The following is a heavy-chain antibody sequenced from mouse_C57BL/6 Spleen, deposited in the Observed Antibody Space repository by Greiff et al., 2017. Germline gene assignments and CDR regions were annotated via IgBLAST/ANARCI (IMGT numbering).Heavy chain of an antibody. D-gene: IGHD1-1*01. CDR2: IDPETGGT. V-gene: IGHV1-15*01. J-gene: IGHJ2*01. CDR1: GYTFTDYE. Sequence: QVQLKESGAELVRPGASVTLSCKASGYTFTDYEMHWVKQTPVHGLEWIGAIDPETGGTAYNQKFKGKAILTADKSSSTAYMELRSLTSEDSAVYYCTYGSRRLGYFDYWGQGTTLTVSS. CDR3: TYGSRRLGYFDY.